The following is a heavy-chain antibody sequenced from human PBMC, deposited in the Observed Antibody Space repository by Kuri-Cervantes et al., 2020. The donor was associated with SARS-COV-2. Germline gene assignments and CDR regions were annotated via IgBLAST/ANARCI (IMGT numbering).Heavy chain of an antibody. J-gene: IGHJ3*02. Sequence: ASVKVSCKVSGYTLTEWSIHWVRQAPGKGLEWMGGFDPEDGETMPAQRFQGRVTMTEDKSIETAYMELSNLRSEDTAMYYCATDGGSGANYFLVGAFDIWGQGTMVTVSS. CDR2: FDPEDGET. V-gene: IGHV1-24*01. CDR1: GYTLTEWS. D-gene: IGHD3-10*01. CDR3: ATDGGSGANYFLVGAFDI.